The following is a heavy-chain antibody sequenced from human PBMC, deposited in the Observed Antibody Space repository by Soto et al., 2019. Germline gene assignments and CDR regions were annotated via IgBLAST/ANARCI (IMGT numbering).Heavy chain of an antibody. D-gene: IGHD3-10*01. J-gene: IGHJ2*01. CDR3: AKTYGSGTYYLRYWYFDL. V-gene: IGHV4-59*01. Sequence: QVQLQESGPGLAKPSETLSLTCTVSGGSISSYYWSWIRQPPGKGLEWIGYINYSESTNYNPSLKSRVTIAVDTSKIQFSLKLGSVTAADTAVYYCAKTYGSGTYYLRYWYFDLWGRGTLVTVSS. CDR1: GGSISSYY. CDR2: INYSEST.